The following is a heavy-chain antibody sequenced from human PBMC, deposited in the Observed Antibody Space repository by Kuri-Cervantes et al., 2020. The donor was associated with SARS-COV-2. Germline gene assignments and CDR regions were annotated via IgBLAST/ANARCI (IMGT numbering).Heavy chain of an antibody. J-gene: IGHJ6*03. CDR1: GFTFSSYA. CDR3: ARDWPYYYYYMDV. CDR2: ISGSGGST. V-gene: IGHV3-23*01. Sequence: GRSLRLSCAASGFTFSSYAMSWVRQAPGKGLEWVSAISGSGGSTYYADSVKGRFTISRDNSKNTLYLQMNSLRAEDTAVYYCARDWPYYYYYMDVWGKETTVTVSS.